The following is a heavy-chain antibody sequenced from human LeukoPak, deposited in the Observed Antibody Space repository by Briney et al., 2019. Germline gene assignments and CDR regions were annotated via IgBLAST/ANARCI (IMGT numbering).Heavy chain of an antibody. CDR1: GFTFSSYA. CDR2: ISGSGGST. CDR3: ARGRATVTTFDY. D-gene: IGHD4-11*01. J-gene: IGHJ4*01. V-gene: IGHV3-23*01. Sequence: GGSLRLSCATSGFTFSSYAMSWVRQAPGKGLEWASVISGSGGSTYYADSVKGRFTISRDTSKNTLYLQMNSLRAEDTAVYYCARGRATVTTFDYWGQEPWSPSPQ.